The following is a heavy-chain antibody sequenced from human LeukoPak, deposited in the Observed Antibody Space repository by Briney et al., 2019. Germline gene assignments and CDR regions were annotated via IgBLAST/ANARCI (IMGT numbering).Heavy chain of an antibody. J-gene: IGHJ5*02. V-gene: IGHV4-59*01. CDR3: PRAPYDSSGVWFDP. D-gene: IGHD3-22*01. CDR2: IYYSGST. Sequence: PSETLSLTCTVSGGSISSYYWSWIRQPPGKGLEWIGYIYYSGSTNYNPSLKSRVTISVDTSKNQFSLKLSSVTAADTAVYYCPRAPYDSSGVWFDPWGQGTLVTVSS. CDR1: GGSISSYY.